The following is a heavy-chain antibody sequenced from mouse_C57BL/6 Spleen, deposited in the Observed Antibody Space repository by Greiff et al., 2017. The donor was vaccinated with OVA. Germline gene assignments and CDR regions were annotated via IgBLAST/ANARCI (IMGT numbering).Heavy chain of an antibody. Sequence: QVQLKQSGPELVKPGASVKISCKASGYAFSSSWMNWVNQRPGKGLEWIGRSYPGDGDTNYNGKFKGKATLTADKSSSTAYMQLSSLTSEDSAVYFCARNSLGEAYWGQGTLVTVSA. D-gene: IGHD4-1*01. CDR2: SYPGDGDT. CDR1: GYAFSSSW. CDR3: ARNSLGEAY. J-gene: IGHJ3*01. V-gene: IGHV1-82*01.